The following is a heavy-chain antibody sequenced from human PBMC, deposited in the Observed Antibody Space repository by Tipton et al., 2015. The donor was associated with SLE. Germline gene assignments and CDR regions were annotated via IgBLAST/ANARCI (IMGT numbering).Heavy chain of an antibody. Sequence: TLSLTCTVSGGSISSYYWSWIRQPPGKGLEWIGYIYYSGSTYYNPSLKSRVTISVDTSKNQFSLKLSSVTAADTAVYYCARDSCSSTSCYGWYYFDYWGQGTLVTVSS. CDR1: GGSISSYY. J-gene: IGHJ4*02. CDR3: ARDSCSSTSCYGWYYFDY. D-gene: IGHD2-2*01. CDR2: IYYSGST. V-gene: IGHV4-59*12.